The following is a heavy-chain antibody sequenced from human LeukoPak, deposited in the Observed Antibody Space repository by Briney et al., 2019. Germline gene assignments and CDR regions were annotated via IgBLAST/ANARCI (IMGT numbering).Heavy chain of an antibody. CDR3: ARGRDGFSVYFDY. Sequence: GGSLRLSCAASGFTFSSYGMHWVRQAPGKGLEWVANIKQDGSEKYYVDSVKGRFTISRDNAKNSLYLQMNSLRAEDTAAYYCARGRDGFSVYFDYWGQGTLVTVSP. D-gene: IGHD5-24*01. CDR1: GFTFSSYG. CDR2: IKQDGSEK. V-gene: IGHV3-7*05. J-gene: IGHJ4*02.